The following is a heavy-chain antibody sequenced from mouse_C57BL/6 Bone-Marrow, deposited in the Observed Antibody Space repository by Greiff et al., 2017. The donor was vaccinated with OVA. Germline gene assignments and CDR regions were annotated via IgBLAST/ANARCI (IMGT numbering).Heavy chain of an antibody. CDR2: INPNNGGT. Sequence: VQLKHSGPELVKPGASVKISCKASGYTFTDYYMNWVKQSHGKSLEWIGDINPNNGGTSYNQKFKGKATLTVDKSSSTAYMELRSLTSEDSAVYYCARDHYYGSRGYFDVWGTGTTVTVSS. D-gene: IGHD1-1*01. CDR3: ARDHYYGSRGYFDV. V-gene: IGHV1-26*01. J-gene: IGHJ1*03. CDR1: GYTFTDYY.